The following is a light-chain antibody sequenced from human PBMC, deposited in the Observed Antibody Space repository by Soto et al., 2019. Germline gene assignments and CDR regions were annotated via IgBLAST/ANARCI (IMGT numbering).Light chain of an antibody. CDR1: SSDVGGYNY. Sequence: QSALTQPASVSGSPGQSITISCTGASSDVGGYNYVSWHQQHPGKAPKLLIAEVTNRPSGVSNRFSGSKSGNTASLTISGLQXXDEADYYCSSYTSSNTQVFGGGTKLTVL. J-gene: IGLJ2*01. CDR2: EVT. CDR3: SSYTSSNTQV. V-gene: IGLV2-14*01.